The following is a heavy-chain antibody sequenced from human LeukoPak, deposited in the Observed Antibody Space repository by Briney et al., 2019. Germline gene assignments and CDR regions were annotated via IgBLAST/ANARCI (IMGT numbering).Heavy chain of an antibody. CDR3: TRAREYCSSTSCYWGFDY. V-gene: IGHV1-69*13. CDR2: IIPIFGTA. D-gene: IGHD2-2*01. CDR1: GGTFSSYA. J-gene: IGHJ4*02. Sequence: ASVKVSCKASGGTFSSYAISWVRQAPGQGLEWMGGIIPIFGTANYAQKFQGRVTITADESTSTAYMELSSLRSEDTAVYYCTRAREYCSSTSCYWGFDYWGQGTLVTVSS.